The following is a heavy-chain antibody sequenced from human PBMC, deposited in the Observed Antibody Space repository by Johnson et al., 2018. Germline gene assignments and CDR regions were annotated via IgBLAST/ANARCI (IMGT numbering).Heavy chain of an antibody. CDR2: ISSDGNNK. CDR1: GFTFSSYA. J-gene: IGHJ6*03. V-gene: IGHV3-30-3*01. D-gene: IGHD1-14*01. CDR3: VRHSEPYYYYYKDV. Sequence: QVQLVQSGGGVVQPGRSLRLSCAASGFTFSSYALHWVRQAPGKGLEWVAFISSDGNNKHYADSVKGRFTISRDNSKNTLYLQMNSLRVEDTAMYYCVRHSEPYYYYYKDVWGKGTTVTVSS.